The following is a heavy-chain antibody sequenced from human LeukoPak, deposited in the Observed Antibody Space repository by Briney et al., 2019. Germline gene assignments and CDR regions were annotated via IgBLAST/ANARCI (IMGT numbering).Heavy chain of an antibody. J-gene: IGHJ6*03. CDR1: GFTFSSYS. CDR2: ISYDGSNK. Sequence: GGSLRLSCAASGFTFSSYSMNWVRQAPGKGLEWVAVISYDGSNKYYADSVKGRFTISRDNSKNTLYLQMNSLRAEDTAVYYCAKAMNRYGDKEGNYYYYMDVWGKGTTVTVSS. D-gene: IGHD4-17*01. CDR3: AKAMNRYGDKEGNYYYYMDV. V-gene: IGHV3-30*18.